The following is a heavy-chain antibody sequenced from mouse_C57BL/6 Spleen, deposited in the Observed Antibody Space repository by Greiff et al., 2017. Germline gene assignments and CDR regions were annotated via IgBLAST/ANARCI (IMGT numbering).Heavy chain of an antibody. J-gene: IGHJ1*03. CDR3: ARYGSSPHWYFDV. D-gene: IGHD1-1*01. CDR2: IDPSDSYT. Sequence: QVQLKQPGAELVMPGASVKLSCKASGYTFTSYCMHWVKQRPGQGLEWIGEIDPSDSYTNYNQKFKGKSTLTVDKSSSTAYMQLSSLTSEDSAVYYCARYGSSPHWYFDVWGTGTTVTVSS. V-gene: IGHV1-69*01. CDR1: GYTFTSYC.